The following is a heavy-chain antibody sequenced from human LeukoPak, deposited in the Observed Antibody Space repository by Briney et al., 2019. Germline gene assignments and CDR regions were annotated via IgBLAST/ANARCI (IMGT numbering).Heavy chain of an antibody. CDR2: ISGSGGST. CDR3: AKDRVPHYYGSGRTMEFDY. J-gene: IGHJ4*02. Sequence: GGSLRLSCAASGFTFSSYAMSWVRQAPGKGLEWVSAISGSGGSTYYTDSVKGRFTISRDNSKNTLYLQMNSLRAEDTAVYYCAKDRVPHYYGSGRTMEFDYWGQGTLVTVSS. D-gene: IGHD3-10*01. V-gene: IGHV3-23*01. CDR1: GFTFSSYA.